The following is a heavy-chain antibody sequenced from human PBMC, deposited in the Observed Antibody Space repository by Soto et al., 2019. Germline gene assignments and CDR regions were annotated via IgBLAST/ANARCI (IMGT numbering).Heavy chain of an antibody. CDR1: GFTFSSYW. J-gene: IGHJ6*02. CDR3: AREDLYYYYGMDV. CDR2: INSDGSST. Sequence: GGSLRLSCAASGFTFSSYWMHWVRQAPGKGLVWVPRINSDGSSTSYADSVKGRFTISRDNAKNTLYLQMNSLRAEDTAVYYCAREDLYYYYGMDVWGQGTTVTVSS. V-gene: IGHV3-74*01.